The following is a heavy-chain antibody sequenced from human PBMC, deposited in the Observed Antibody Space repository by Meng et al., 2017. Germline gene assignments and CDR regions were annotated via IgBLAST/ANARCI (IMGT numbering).Heavy chain of an antibody. D-gene: IGHD2-2*01. CDR2: ISSSGSTI. CDR1: GFTFSDYY. CDR3: ARGRRKNQLLWNSNWFDP. V-gene: IGHV3-11*01. Sequence: QGPRGEAGGGLVKPGGSLKLSCASSGFTFSDYYMSWIRQAPGKGLELVSYISSSGSTIYYADSVKGRFTISRDNAKNSLYLQMNSLRAEDTAVYYCARGRRKNQLLWNSNWFDPWGQGTLVTVSS. J-gene: IGHJ5*02.